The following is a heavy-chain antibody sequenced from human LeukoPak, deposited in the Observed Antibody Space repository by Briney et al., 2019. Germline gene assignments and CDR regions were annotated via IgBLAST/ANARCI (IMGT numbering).Heavy chain of an antibody. CDR3: ARAHVAEITFGGVIVLDY. CDR2: IYHSGST. V-gene: IGHV4-4*02. D-gene: IGHD3-16*02. J-gene: IGHJ4*02. CDR1: GGSISSSNW. Sequence: SETLSLTCTGSGGSISSSNWWSWFRQPPGKGLEWIGEIYHSGSTNYNPSLKSRVTISVDKSKTQFSLKLSSVTAADTAVYYCARAHVAEITFGGVIVLDYWGQGTLVTVSS.